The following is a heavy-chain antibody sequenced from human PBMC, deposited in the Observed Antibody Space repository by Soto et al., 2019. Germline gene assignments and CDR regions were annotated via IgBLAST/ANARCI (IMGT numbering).Heavy chain of an antibody. V-gene: IGHV1-18*01. D-gene: IGHD3-3*01. CDR2: ISAYNGNT. J-gene: IGHJ4*02. CDR3: ARDAVPITGFLEWLLTHFDY. CDR1: GYTFTSYG. Sequence: ASVKVSCKASGYTFTSYGISWVRQAPGQGLEWMGWISAYNGNTNYAQKLQGRVTMTTDTSTSTAYMELRSLRSDDTAVYYCARDAVPITGFLEWLLTHFDYWGQGTLVTVSS.